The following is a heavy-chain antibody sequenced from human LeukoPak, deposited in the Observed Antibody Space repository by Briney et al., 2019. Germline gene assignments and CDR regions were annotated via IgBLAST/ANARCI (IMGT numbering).Heavy chain of an antibody. CDR3: VRNNVKRIEPGVKDAFDI. V-gene: IGHV3-9*01. CDR2: ISWNGGRI. J-gene: IGHJ3*02. D-gene: IGHD2-15*01. Sequence: PGGSLRLSCAASEFTFVDYALHWVRQAPGKGLEWVSGISWNGGRIGYADSVKGRFTISRDNAKNSLYLEMNSLRGDDTAFYYCVRNNVKRIEPGVKDAFDIWGQGTMVTVSS. CDR1: EFTFVDYA.